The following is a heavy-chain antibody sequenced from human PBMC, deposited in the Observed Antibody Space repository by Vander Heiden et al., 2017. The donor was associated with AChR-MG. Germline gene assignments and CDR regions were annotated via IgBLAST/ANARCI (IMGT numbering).Heavy chain of an antibody. Sequence: QVQLVQSRADVRKPGASVKVSCKASGGTFGSYAYSWVRKVPGQGLEWRGGIIPVYDTPNYGQKFQGRVTITADESTSTAYMELSSLRSEDTAVYYCARLPFSATLYGGAADFWGQGTLVVGTS. CDR3: ARLPFSATLYGGAADF. J-gene: IGHJ4*01. CDR2: IIPVYDTP. D-gene: IGHD4-17*01. V-gene: IGHV1-69*01. CDR1: GGTFGSYA.